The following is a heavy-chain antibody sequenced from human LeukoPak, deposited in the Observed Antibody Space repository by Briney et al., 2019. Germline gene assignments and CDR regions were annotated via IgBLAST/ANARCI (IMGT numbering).Heavy chain of an antibody. V-gene: IGHV3-23*01. CDR2: ISGSGART. J-gene: IGHJ6*02. Sequence: GGSLRLSCAASGFTFSSYAMSWVRQAPGKGLEWVSAISGSGARTYYADSVTGRFTISRDNSKNTLYLQMNSLRAEDTAVYYCAKGADITMVRGVIKRRYYDYGMDVWGQGTTVTVSS. CDR1: GFTFSSYA. CDR3: AKGADITMVRGVIKRRYYDYGMDV. D-gene: IGHD3-10*01.